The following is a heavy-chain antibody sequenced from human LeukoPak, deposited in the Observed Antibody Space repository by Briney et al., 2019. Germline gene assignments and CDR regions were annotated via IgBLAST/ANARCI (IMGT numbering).Heavy chain of an antibody. Sequence: SETLSLTCTVSGGSISGYYWSWIRQPPGKGLEWIGYIYYSGSTNYNPSLKSRVTISVDTSKNQFSLKLSSVTAADTAVYYCAALAVAGTVDYWGQGTLVTVSS. CDR2: IYYSGST. D-gene: IGHD6-19*01. CDR3: AALAVAGTVDY. CDR1: GGSISGYY. J-gene: IGHJ4*02. V-gene: IGHV4-59*01.